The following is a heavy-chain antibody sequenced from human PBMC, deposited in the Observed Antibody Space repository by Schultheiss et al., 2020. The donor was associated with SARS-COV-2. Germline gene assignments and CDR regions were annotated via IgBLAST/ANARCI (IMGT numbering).Heavy chain of an antibody. Sequence: GGSLRLSCAASGFTFSSYWMSWVRQAPGKGLEWVSAISGSGGSTYYADSVKGRFTISRDNSKNTLYLQMNSLRAEDTAVYYCARGQVFGVATGHWGQGTLVTVSS. CDR3: ARGQVFGVATGH. J-gene: IGHJ4*02. CDR2: ISGSGGST. V-gene: IGHV3-23*01. CDR1: GFTFSSYW. D-gene: IGHD3-3*01.